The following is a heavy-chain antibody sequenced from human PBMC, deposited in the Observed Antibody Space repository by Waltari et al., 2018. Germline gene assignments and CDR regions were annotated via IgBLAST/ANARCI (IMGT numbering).Heavy chain of an antibody. V-gene: IGHV4-4*02. CDR1: GASISSNYW. CDR3: AADRGNGLYFDY. Sequence: QVQLQESGPGLVKPSGTLSLTCAGSGASISSNYWWSWVRQSPGKGLGWIGQIHHSGRTYSTPSLKSRITISVDKSKNQFSLNLSSVNDADTAVYYCAADRGNGLYFDYWGQGTLVTVSS. CDR2: IHHSGRT. J-gene: IGHJ4*02. D-gene: IGHD2-15*01.